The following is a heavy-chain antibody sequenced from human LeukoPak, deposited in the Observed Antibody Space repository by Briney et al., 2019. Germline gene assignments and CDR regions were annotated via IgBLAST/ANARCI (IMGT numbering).Heavy chain of an antibody. J-gene: IGHJ4*02. CDR1: GYTFTSYG. Sequence: ASVKVSRKAAGYTFTSYGISWVRQAPGPGLGGMGWISAYNGKTDYAQSLQGRVTMTIDTSKSTVYMVLRSLRSDGTAVYYCARDVGRSYDLDLGGQGTLVTVPS. CDR3: ARDVGRSYDLDL. CDR2: ISAYNGKT. D-gene: IGHD3-16*01. V-gene: IGHV1-18*01.